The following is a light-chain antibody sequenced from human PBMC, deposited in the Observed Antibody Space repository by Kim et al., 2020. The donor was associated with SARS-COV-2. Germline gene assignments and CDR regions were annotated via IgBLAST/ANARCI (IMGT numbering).Light chain of an antibody. V-gene: IGKV3-11*01. J-gene: IGKJ4*01. CDR2: DAS. CDR1: QSVWNS. Sequence: EIVLTQSPATLSLSPGERATLSCRASQSVWNSLAWYQHKPGQAPSLLIYDASKRATGIPARFSGSGSGTDFSLTISSLEPEDFAVYYCQQRHNWPLTFGGGTKVDIK. CDR3: QQRHNWPLT.